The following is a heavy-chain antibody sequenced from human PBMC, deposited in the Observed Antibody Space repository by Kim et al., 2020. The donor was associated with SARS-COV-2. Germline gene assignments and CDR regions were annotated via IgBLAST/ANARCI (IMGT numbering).Heavy chain of an antibody. V-gene: IGHV4-34*01. CDR1: GGSFSSHF. Sequence: SETLSLTCAVYGGSFSSHFWSWIRQPPGKGLDWIGEINHSGSTNYNPSLKSRVTISIDTSKNQFSLKLNSVTVADTAVYYCARGFVGDFCYFDLWGRGT. D-gene: IGHD4-17*01. CDR3: ARGFVGDFCYFDL. J-gene: IGHJ2*01. CDR2: INHSGST.